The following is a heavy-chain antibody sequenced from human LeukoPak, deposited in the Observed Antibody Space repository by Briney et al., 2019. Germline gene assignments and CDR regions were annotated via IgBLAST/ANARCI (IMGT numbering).Heavy chain of an antibody. CDR2: IYTSGST. J-gene: IGHJ2*01. Sequence: SETLSLTCTVSGGSISSYYWSWIRQPAGKGLEWIGRIYTSGSTNYNPSLKSRVTMSVDTSKNQFSLKLSSVTAADTAAYYCASGLDLGGFFDPWGRGTLVTVSS. D-gene: IGHD1-7*01. CDR1: GGSISSYY. CDR3: ASGLDLGGFFDP. V-gene: IGHV4-4*07.